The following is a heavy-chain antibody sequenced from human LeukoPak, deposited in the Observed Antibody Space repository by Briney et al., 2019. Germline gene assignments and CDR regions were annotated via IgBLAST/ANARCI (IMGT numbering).Heavy chain of an antibody. J-gene: IGHJ4*02. CDR1: GFTFSSYA. CDR2: ISGSGGST. Sequence: GGSLRLSCAASGFTFSSYAMTWVRQAPGKGLEWVSAISGSGGSTYYADSVKGRFTISRDNSKNTLYVQMNSLRAEDTAVYYCARDSRQQLSHWGQGTLVTVSS. V-gene: IGHV3-23*01. D-gene: IGHD6-13*01. CDR3: ARDSRQQLSH.